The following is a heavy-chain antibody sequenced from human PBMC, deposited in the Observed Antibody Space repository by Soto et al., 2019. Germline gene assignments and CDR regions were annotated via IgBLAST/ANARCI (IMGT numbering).Heavy chain of an antibody. V-gene: IGHV3-53*02. D-gene: IGHD3-10*01. CDR1: GFSVSRNY. CDR2: VYSGGAT. CDR3: ARVPGSL. Sequence: QLVETGGGWIQPGTSLTLSCAASGFSVSRNYMTWVRQAPGKGLEWVSFVYSGGATFYADSVKGRFILSRDDSQNTMYLQMNNLRAEDKAVYYCARVPGSLWGRGTLVTVAS. J-gene: IGHJ4*02.